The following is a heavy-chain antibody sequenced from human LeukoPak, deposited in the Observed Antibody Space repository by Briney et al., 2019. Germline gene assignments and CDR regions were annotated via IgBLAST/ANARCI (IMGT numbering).Heavy chain of an antibody. CDR3: ARLTRDDYYDSSGYPDY. Sequence: SETLSLTCAVSGGSISSSNWWSWVRQPPGKGLEWIGEIYHSGSTNYNPSLKSRVTISVDKSKNQFSLKLSSVTAADTAVYYCARLTRDDYYDSSGYPDYWGQGTLDTVSS. D-gene: IGHD3-22*01. V-gene: IGHV4-4*02. J-gene: IGHJ4*02. CDR1: GGSISSSNW. CDR2: IYHSGST.